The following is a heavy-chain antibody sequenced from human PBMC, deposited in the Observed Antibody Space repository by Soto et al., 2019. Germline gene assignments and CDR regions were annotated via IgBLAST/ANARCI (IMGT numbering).Heavy chain of an antibody. J-gene: IGHJ3*01. CDR1: GGNFSSYA. D-gene: IGHD3-22*01. CDR2: IIPFFGTA. V-gene: IGHV1-69*01. CDR3: ARVAPYYYDSSGYYPG. Sequence: QVQLVQSVAEGKKPGSSVKVSCKASGGNFSSYAISLVRQAPGQGLEWMGGIIPFFGTANYAQKFQGRVTITADESTSTAYMELSSLRSEDTAVYDCARVAPYYYDSSGYYPGWGQGTMVTVSS.